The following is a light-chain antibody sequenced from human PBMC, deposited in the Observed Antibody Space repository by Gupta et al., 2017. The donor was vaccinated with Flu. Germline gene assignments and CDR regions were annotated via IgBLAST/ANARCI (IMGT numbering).Light chain of an antibody. CDR1: SSDVGGYND. CDR3: SSYTSSSNFYV. V-gene: IGLV2-14*01. Sequence: QSALTQPASVSGSPGQSITISCTGTSSDVGGYNDVSWYQQHPGKAPKLMIYEVSKRHSGVSNRFSGSKSGNTASLTIAGLQAEDEADYYCSSYTSSSNFYVFGTGTKVTVL. J-gene: IGLJ1*01. CDR2: EVS.